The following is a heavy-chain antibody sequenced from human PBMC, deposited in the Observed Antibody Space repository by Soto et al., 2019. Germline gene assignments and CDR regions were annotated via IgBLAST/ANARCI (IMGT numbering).Heavy chain of an antibody. CDR2: IIPIFGTA. D-gene: IGHD3-16*01. Sequence: QVQLVQSGAEVKKPGSSLKVSCKASGGTFSSYALSWVRKAPGQGLEWMGGIIPIFGTANYEQKFQGRVTLTADGSTRTAYMELSSVRSEDTVVWYCARVYGGGSYYYYGMDVWGQGTTVTVSS. V-gene: IGHV1-69*13. J-gene: IGHJ6*02. CDR1: GGTFSSYA. CDR3: ARVYGGGSYYYYGMDV.